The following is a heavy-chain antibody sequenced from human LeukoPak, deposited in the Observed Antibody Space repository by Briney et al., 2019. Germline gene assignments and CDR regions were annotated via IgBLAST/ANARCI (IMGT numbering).Heavy chain of an antibody. J-gene: IGHJ4*02. CDR3: ARTRGSGSDSRDY. Sequence: SETLSLTCAVYGGSFSGYYWSWIRQPPGKGLEWIGEINHSGSTNYNPSLKSRVTISVDTSKNQFSLKLSSVTAADTAVYYCARTRGSGSDSRDYWGQGILVTVSS. CDR1: GGSFSGYY. V-gene: IGHV4-34*01. CDR2: INHSGST. D-gene: IGHD3-10*01.